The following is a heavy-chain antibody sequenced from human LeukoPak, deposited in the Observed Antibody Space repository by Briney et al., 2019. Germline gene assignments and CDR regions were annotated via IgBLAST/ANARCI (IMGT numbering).Heavy chain of an antibody. CDR3: TRVETLTTVVTPPQIAKYNWFDP. J-gene: IGHJ5*02. Sequence: GGSLRLSCAASGFTFSKYAMTWVRQAPGKGLEWVSAISSSTLKIYYADSVKGRFTISRDNSKNTLYLQMNSLKTEDTAVYYCTRVETLTTVVTPPQIAKYNWFDPWGQGTLVTVSS. D-gene: IGHD4-23*01. CDR2: ISSSTLKI. V-gene: IGHV3-23*01. CDR1: GFTFSKYA.